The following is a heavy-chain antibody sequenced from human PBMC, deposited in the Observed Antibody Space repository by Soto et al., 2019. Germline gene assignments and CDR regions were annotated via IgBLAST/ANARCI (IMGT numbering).Heavy chain of an antibody. CDR3: ARVGFSIKTHWFDP. CDR1: GGSISGYY. CDR2: IYSSGYT. V-gene: IGHV4-59*07. D-gene: IGHD3-10*01. J-gene: IGHJ5*02. Sequence: QVQLQESGPGLVKPSDTLSLTCSVSGGSISGYYWSWIRQPPGKGLEWIGDIYSSGYTNYNPSLKSRVTISVDTPKNHFSLELSSVTAADTAVYYCARVGFSIKTHWFDPWGQGTLVTVSS.